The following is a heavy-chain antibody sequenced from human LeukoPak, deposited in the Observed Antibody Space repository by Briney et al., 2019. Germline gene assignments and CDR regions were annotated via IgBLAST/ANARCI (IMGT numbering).Heavy chain of an antibody. J-gene: IGHJ5*02. V-gene: IGHV4-59*01. D-gene: IGHD4-17*01. CDR2: IYYSGST. CDR1: GGSISSYY. Sequence: SETLSLTCTVSGGSISSYYWSWIRQPPGKGLEWIGYIYYSGSTNYNPSLKSRVTISVDTSKNQFSLKLSSVTAADTAVYYCAREHYGDYAVWFDPWGQGTLVTVSS. CDR3: AREHYGDYAVWFDP.